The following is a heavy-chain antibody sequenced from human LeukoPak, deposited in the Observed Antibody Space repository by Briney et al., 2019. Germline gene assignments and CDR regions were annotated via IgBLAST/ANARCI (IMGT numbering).Heavy chain of an antibody. Sequence: PGGSLRLSCAASGFTFSSYAMSWVRQAPGKGLEWVSAISGSGDSTCYADSVKGRFTISRDNSKNTLYLQMNSLRAEDTAVYYCAKARRIHSSGWYFDYWGQGTLVTVSS. CDR3: AKARRIHSSGWYFDY. D-gene: IGHD6-19*01. V-gene: IGHV3-23*01. J-gene: IGHJ4*02. CDR2: ISGSGDST. CDR1: GFTFSSYA.